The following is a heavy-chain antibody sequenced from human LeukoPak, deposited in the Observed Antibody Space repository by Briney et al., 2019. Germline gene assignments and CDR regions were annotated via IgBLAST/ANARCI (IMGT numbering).Heavy chain of an antibody. V-gene: IGHV4-61*01. CDR3: ARVASGYDVFDI. CDR1: GGSVSSDSYD. CDR2: IYYSGST. J-gene: IGHJ3*02. D-gene: IGHD3-22*01. Sequence: RASETLSLTCTVSGGSVSSDSYDWGWIRQARGKGWEWIGFIYYSGSTNYNPSLKSRLTISVDTSKNQFSLTLTSVPAADTALFYCARVASGYDVFDIWGQGTMVTVSS.